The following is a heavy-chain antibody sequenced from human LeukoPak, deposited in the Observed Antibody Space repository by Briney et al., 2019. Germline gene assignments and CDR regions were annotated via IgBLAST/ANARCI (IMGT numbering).Heavy chain of an antibody. CDR2: INTNTGNP. CDR1: GYTFSSYA. V-gene: IGHV7-4-1*02. D-gene: IGHD4-17*01. CDR3: ARSNNDGDYLGVGFDY. Sequence: ASVKVSCKASGYTFSSYAMNWVRQAPGQGLEWMGWINTNTGNPTYAQGFTGRFIFSLDTSVSTAYLQISSLQAEDTAVYYCARSNNDGDYLGVGFDYWGQGTLVTVSS. J-gene: IGHJ4*02.